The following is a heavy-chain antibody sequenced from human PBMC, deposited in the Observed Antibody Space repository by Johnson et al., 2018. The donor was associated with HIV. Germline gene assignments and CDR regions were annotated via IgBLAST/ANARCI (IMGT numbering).Heavy chain of an antibody. CDR3: VKGMDSSSWYAFDI. D-gene: IGHD6-13*01. J-gene: IGHJ3*02. CDR1: GFTFSSYA. CDR2: IWYDGSNK. V-gene: IGHV3-33*06. Sequence: QVQLVESGGGVVQPGRSLRLSCAASGFTFSSYAMHWVRQAPGKGLEWVAVIWYDGSNKYYADSVKGRFTISRDNSKNTLYLQMNSLRAEDTAIYYCVKGMDSSSWYAFDIWGQGTMVTVSS.